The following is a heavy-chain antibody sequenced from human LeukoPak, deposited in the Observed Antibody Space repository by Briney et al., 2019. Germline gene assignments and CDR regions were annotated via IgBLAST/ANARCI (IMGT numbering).Heavy chain of an antibody. Sequence: SETLSLTCTVSGGSISSYYWSWIRQPPGKGLEGIGYIYYSGSTNYNPSLKSRVTISVDTSKNQFSLKLSSVTAADPAVYYCARELTDYYGSGSSFDYWGQGTLVTVSS. J-gene: IGHJ4*02. CDR2: IYYSGST. CDR1: GGSISSYY. V-gene: IGHV4-59*01. CDR3: ARELTDYYGSGSSFDY. D-gene: IGHD3-10*01.